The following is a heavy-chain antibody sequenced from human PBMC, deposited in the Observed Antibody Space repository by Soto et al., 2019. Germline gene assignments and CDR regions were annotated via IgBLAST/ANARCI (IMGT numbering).Heavy chain of an antibody. V-gene: IGHV3-74*01. CDR2: INTDGSST. J-gene: IGHJ4*02. CDR3: AKRGVDTFGLSY. D-gene: IGHD3-10*01. Sequence: EVQLVESGGGLVQPGGPLRLSCAFSGFTFSSFWMHWVRQAQGEGLGWVSRINTDGSSTSYADSVKGRFTISRDNAKNTLYLQMNSLRVEDTAMYYCAKRGVDTFGLSYWGQGTLVTVSS. CDR1: GFTFSSFW.